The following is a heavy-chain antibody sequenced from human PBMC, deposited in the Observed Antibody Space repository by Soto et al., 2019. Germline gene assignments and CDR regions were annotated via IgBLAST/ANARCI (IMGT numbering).Heavy chain of an antibody. D-gene: IGHD2-8*02. V-gene: IGHV1-69*02. Sequence: QVQLVQSGAEVKKPGSSVKVSCQVSGGTFSTYAVTWVRQAPGQGLEWMGRIIPIFDIADYAQKFRGRVSHEADKSTNVAYMEDSSLRSEDTAVYYCARWADGVASVSAFDIWGQGTMVTVSS. J-gene: IGHJ3*02. CDR2: IIPIFDIA. CDR3: ARWADGVASVSAFDI. CDR1: GGTFSTYA.